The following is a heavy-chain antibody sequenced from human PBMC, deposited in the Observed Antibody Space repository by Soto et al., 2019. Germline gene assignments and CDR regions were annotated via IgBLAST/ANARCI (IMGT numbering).Heavy chain of an antibody. J-gene: IGHJ4*02. CDR3: AREERSGYYVADY. CDR2: IYYGGST. V-gene: IGHV4-31*11. D-gene: IGHD3-3*01. CDR1: GGSFSGYY. Sequence: PSETVSLTCAVYGGSFSGYYWSWIRQHPGKGLEWIGNIYYGGSTYYNPSLKSRLTISVDTSKNQFSLKMTSVTAADSAVYYCAREERSGYYVADYWGQCTLVTVSS.